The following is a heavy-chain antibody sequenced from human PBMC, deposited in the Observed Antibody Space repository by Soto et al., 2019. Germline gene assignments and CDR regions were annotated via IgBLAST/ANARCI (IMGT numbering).Heavy chain of an antibody. Sequence: PSETLSLTCTVSGGSISSYYWNWIRQPPGKGLEWIGYIYYSGSTVYNPSLKSRVTISVDTSKNQFSLRLSSVTAADTVVYYCARDRGHHDSTGYYQAPFDYWGLGTLVTVSS. CDR3: ARDRGHHDSTGYYQAPFDY. CDR1: GGSISSYY. CDR2: IYYSGST. J-gene: IGHJ4*02. V-gene: IGHV4-59*01. D-gene: IGHD3-22*01.